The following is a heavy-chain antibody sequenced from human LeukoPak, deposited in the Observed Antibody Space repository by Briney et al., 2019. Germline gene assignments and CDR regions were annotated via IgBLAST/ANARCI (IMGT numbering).Heavy chain of an antibody. Sequence: SVRVSCKASGGTFSSYAISWVRQAPGQGLEWMGGIIPIFGTANYAQKFQGRVTITADESTSTAYMELSSLRSEDTAVYYCARDVFPYYYDSSGMFDYWGQGTLVTVSS. D-gene: IGHD3-22*01. J-gene: IGHJ4*02. CDR1: GGTFSSYA. CDR2: IIPIFGTA. V-gene: IGHV1-69*01. CDR3: ARDVFPYYYDSSGMFDY.